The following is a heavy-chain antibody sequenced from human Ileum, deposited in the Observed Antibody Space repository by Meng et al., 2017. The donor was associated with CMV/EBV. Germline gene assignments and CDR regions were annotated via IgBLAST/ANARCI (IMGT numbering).Heavy chain of an antibody. CDR1: SISGTSYY. V-gene: IGHV4-39*01. CDR2: IYYSGTT. J-gene: IGHJ6*02. CDR3: ARPTTTPWTLQWFGWDV. D-gene: IGHD3-10*01. Sequence: SISGTSYYWGWIRQPPGKGLEWIGSIYYSGTTYYNPSLKSRVTISVDTSRSQFSLKLKSVTAADTAVYYCARPTTTPWTLQWFGWDVWGQGTTVTVSS.